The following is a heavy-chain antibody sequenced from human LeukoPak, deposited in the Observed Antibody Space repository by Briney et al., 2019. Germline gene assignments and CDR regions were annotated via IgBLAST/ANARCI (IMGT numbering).Heavy chain of an antibody. CDR2: ISGSGGST. CDR3: AKRAVRWDITMIVVVSPYFDY. J-gene: IGHJ4*02. D-gene: IGHD3-22*01. Sequence: GGSLRLSCAASGFTFSSYAMSWVRQAPGKGLEWVSAISGSGGSTYYADSVKGRFTISRDNSKNTLYLQMNSLRAEDTAVYYCAKRAVRWDITMIVVVSPYFDYWGQGTLVTVSS. V-gene: IGHV3-23*01. CDR1: GFTFSSYA.